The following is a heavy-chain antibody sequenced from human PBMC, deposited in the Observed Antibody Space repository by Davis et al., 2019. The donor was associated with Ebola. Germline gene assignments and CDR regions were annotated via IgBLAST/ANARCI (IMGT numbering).Heavy chain of an antibody. CDR2: INPNSGGT. D-gene: IGHD4-11*01. CDR1: GYTFTGYY. V-gene: IGHV1-2*06. CDR3: ARVVAYTRYFDL. Sequence: ASVKVSCKASGYTFTGYYMHWVRQAPGQGLEWMGRINPNSGGTNYAQKFQGRVTMTRDTSTSTVYMELSSLRSEDTAVYYCARVVAYTRYFDLWGRGTLVTVSS. J-gene: IGHJ2*01.